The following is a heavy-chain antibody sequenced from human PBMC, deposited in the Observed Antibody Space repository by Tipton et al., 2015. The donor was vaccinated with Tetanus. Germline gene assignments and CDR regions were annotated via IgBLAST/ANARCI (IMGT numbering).Heavy chain of an antibody. CDR3: AREADCSGGSCFSGDFDN. J-gene: IGHJ4*02. D-gene: IGHD2-15*01. V-gene: IGHV3-33*01. Sequence: RLAPGKGLEWVAVSWYDGTDKYYADSVKGRFTISRDNSKNSLYLPMNRLRAEDTAVYYCAREADCSGGSCFSGDFDNWGQGTQVTVSS. CDR2: SWYDGTDK.